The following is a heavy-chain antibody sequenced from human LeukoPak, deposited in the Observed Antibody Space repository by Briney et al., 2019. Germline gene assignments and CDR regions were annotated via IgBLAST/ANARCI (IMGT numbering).Heavy chain of an antibody. D-gene: IGHD2-2*01. CDR1: GGSFSGYY. CDR3: ARAQVVVVPAALPSYYYYYMDV. CDR2: INHSGST. Sequence: SETLSLTCAVYGGSFSGYYWSWIRQPPGKGLEWIGEINHSGSTNYNPSLMSRVTISVDTSKNQFSLKLSSVTAADTAVYYCARAQVVVVPAALPSYYYYYMDVWGKGTTVTVSS. V-gene: IGHV4-34*01. J-gene: IGHJ6*03.